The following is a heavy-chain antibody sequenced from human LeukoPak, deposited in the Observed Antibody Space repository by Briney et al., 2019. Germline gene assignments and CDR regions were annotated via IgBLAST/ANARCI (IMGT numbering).Heavy chain of an antibody. CDR3: AHILWFGELLPNWFDP. Sequence: SGPTLVNPTQTLTLTCTFSGFSLSTSGVGVGWIRQPPGKALEWLAPIYWNDDKRYSPSLKSRLTITKDTSKNQVVLTMTNMDPVDTATYYCAHILWFGELLPNWFDPWGQGTLVTVSS. CDR2: IYWNDDK. V-gene: IGHV2-5*01. D-gene: IGHD3-10*01. CDR1: GFSLSTSGVG. J-gene: IGHJ5*02.